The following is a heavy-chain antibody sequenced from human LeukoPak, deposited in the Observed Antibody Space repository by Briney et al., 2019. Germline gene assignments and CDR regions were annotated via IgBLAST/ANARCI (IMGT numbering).Heavy chain of an antibody. CDR2: ISSSSSYI. V-gene: IGHV3-21*01. J-gene: IGHJ4*02. CDR3: ARDRGRYSGYDLGY. Sequence: GGSLRLSCAASGFTFSSYAMSWVRQAPGKGLEWVSSISSSSSYIYYADSVKGRFTISRDNAKNSLYLQMNSLRAEDTAVYYCARDRGRYSGYDLGYWGQGTLVTVSS. D-gene: IGHD5-12*01. CDR1: GFTFSSYA.